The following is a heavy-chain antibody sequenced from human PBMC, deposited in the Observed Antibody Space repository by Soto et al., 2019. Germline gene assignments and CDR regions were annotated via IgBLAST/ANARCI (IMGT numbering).Heavy chain of an antibody. CDR2: IYSSGTI. CDR3: ATDYGDYVGAFDI. Sequence: SETLSLTCTVSGGSITRYFWSWIRQSPGKGLEWIIHIYSSGTINYNPSLKSRVTISRDTSKNQFSLKLRSVTAADTALYYCATDYGDYVGAFDIWGHGTMVTVSS. V-gene: IGHV4-59*01. D-gene: IGHD4-17*01. CDR1: GGSITRYF. J-gene: IGHJ3*02.